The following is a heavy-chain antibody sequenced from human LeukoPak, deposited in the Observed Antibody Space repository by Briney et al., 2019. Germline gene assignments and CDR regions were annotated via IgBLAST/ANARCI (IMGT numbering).Heavy chain of an antibody. Sequence: SETLSLTCTVSGYSISSGYYWGWIRQPPGKGLEWIGSIYHSGSTYYNPSLKSRVTISVDTSKNQFSLKLSSVTAADTAVYYCARVRQGQLGRLRYYFDYWGQGTLVTVSS. D-gene: IGHD7-27*01. CDR3: ARVRQGQLGRLRYYFDY. J-gene: IGHJ4*02. CDR2: IYHSGST. CDR1: GYSISSGYY. V-gene: IGHV4-38-2*02.